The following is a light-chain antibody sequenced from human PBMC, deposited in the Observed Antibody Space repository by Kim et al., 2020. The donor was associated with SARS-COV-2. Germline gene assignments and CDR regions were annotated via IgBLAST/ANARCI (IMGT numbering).Light chain of an antibody. Sequence: NFMLTQPHSVSESPGKTVTISCTRSSGSIDDNYVQWYQQRPGGVPTTVIYEDDQRPSGVSDRFSGSIGNSSNSASLTISGLKTEDEADYYCQSYNRSNVVFGGGTQLTVL. CDR2: EDD. CDR1: SGSIDDNY. J-gene: IGLJ2*01. V-gene: IGLV6-57*04. CDR3: QSYNRSNVV.